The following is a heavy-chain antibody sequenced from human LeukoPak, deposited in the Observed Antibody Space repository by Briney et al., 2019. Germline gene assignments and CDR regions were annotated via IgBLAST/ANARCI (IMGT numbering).Heavy chain of an antibody. V-gene: IGHV3-74*01. D-gene: IGHD5-18*01. CDR1: GFTFSNYW. J-gene: IGHJ4*02. CDR3: ARITSYAYFDY. CDR2: IDTGSTT. Sequence: GGSLRLSCAASGFTFSNYWMHWVRQAPGKGLMWVSRIDTGSTTTYADSVKGRFTISRDNAKNTLYLQMNSLRVEDTAVYYCARITSYAYFDYWGQGTLVTVSS.